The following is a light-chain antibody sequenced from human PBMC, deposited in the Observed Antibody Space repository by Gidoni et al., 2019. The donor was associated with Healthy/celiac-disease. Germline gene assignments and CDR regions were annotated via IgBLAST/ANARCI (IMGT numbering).Light chain of an antibody. CDR1: QSISSW. J-gene: IGKJ4*01. Sequence: DIQMTQSPSTLSASVGDRVTITCRASQSISSWLAWYPQKPGKAPKLLIYKASSLESGVPSRFSGSASGTEFTLTISSLQPDDFATYYCQQYNSYSLTFGGGTKVEIK. CDR2: KAS. CDR3: QQYNSYSLT. V-gene: IGKV1-5*03.